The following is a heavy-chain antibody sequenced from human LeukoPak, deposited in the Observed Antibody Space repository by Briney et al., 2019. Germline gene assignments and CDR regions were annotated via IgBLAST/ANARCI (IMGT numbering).Heavy chain of an antibody. J-gene: IGHJ6*02. CDR2: IYYSGST. D-gene: IGHD3-16*01. CDR1: GGSISSGGYY. Sequence: PSETLSLTCTVSGGSISSGGYYWSWIRQHPGKGPEWIGYIYYSGSTYYNPSLKSRVTISVDTSKNQFSLKLSSVTAADTAVYYCAREPSGGPSGSYGMDVWGQGTTVTVSS. CDR3: AREPSGGPSGSYGMDV. V-gene: IGHV4-31*03.